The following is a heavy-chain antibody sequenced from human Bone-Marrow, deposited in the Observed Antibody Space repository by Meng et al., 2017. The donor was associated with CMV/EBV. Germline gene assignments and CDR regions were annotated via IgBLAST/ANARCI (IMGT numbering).Heavy chain of an antibody. CDR1: GYTFTSYD. CDR2: MNPNSGNT. CDR3: ATARLPTIFGVVYDAFDI. Sequence: ASVKVSCKASGYTFTSYDINWVRQATGQGLEWMGWMNPNSGNTGYAQKFQGRVTMTRNTSISTAYMELSSLRSEDTAVYYCATARLPTIFGVVYDAFDIWGQGTMVTVSS. V-gene: IGHV1-8*01. D-gene: IGHD3-3*01. J-gene: IGHJ3*02.